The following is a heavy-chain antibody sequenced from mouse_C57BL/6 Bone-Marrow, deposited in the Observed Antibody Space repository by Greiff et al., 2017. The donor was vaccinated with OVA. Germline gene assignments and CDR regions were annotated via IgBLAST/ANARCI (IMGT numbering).Heavy chain of an antibody. J-gene: IGHJ4*01. Sequence: QVQLKESGAELARPGASVKLSCKASGYTFTSYGISWVKQRTGQGLEWIGEIYPRSGNTYYNEKFKGKATLTADKSSSTAYMELRSLTSEDSAVYFCARSYSNYGDYAMDYWGQGTSVTVSS. V-gene: IGHV1-81*01. CDR3: ARSYSNYGDYAMDY. CDR1: GYTFTSYG. D-gene: IGHD2-5*01. CDR2: IYPRSGNT.